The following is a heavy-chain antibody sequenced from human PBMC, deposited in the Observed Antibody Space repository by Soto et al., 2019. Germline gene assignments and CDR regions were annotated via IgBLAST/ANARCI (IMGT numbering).Heavy chain of an antibody. CDR1: GGSTTSDY. Sequence: SETLSLTCTVSGGSTTSDYWSWIRQPPGKGLEWIGYIYYSGSTTYNPSLQSRVTISVDTSKNQFSLKLTSVTAADTAVYYCAIDRLTEQQLGGYYYYGMDVWGQGTTVTVSS. CDR3: AIDRLTEQQLGGYYYYGMDV. D-gene: IGHD6-13*01. J-gene: IGHJ6*02. CDR2: IYYSGST. V-gene: IGHV4-59*01.